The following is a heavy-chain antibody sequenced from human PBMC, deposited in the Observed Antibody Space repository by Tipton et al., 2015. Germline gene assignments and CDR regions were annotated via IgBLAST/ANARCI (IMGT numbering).Heavy chain of an antibody. V-gene: IGHV4-61*01. CDR3: AREQDSDGSEYDSSGLCGFDP. CDR1: AYSISSDYY. D-gene: IGHD3-22*01. CDR2: IYYSGST. Sequence: TLSLTCAVSAYSISSDYYWGWIRQPPGKGLEWIGYIYYSGSTNYNPSLKSRVTISVDTSNKQISLNLSSVTAADTAVYYCAREQDSDGSEYDSSGLCGFDPWGQGSLVTVSS. J-gene: IGHJ5*02.